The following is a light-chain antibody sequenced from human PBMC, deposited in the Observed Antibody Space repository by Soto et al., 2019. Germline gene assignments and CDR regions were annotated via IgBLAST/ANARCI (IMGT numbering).Light chain of an antibody. CDR2: EVS. CDR1: SSDVGDYNY. J-gene: IGLJ2*01. CDR3: SSYTSSSTLV. Sequence: QSVLTQPASVSGSPGQSITISCTGTSSDVGDYNYVSWYQQHPGKAPKLMIYEVSNRPSGVSIRFSGSKSGNTASLTISGLQAEDEADYYCSSYTSSSTLVFGGGTKLTVL. V-gene: IGLV2-14*01.